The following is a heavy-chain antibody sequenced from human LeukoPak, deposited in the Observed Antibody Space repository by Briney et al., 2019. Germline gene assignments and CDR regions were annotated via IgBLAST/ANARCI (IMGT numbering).Heavy chain of an antibody. D-gene: IGHD5-18*01. V-gene: IGHV3-30*03. J-gene: IGHJ4*02. CDR2: ISYDGSNK. CDR1: GFTFSSYG. Sequence: GRSLRLSCAASGFTFSSYGMHWVRQAPGKGLEWVAVISYDGSNKYYADSVKGRFTISRDNSKNTLYLQMNSLRAEDTAVYYCARGGYSYGDLYWGQGTLVTVSS. CDR3: ARGGYSYGDLY.